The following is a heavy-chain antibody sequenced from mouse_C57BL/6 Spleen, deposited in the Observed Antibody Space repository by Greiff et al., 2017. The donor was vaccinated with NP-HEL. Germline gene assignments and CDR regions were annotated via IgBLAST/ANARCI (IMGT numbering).Heavy chain of an antibody. V-gene: IGHV1-56*01. CDR2: IFPGSGST. Sequence: QVQLQQSGPELVRPGASVKISCKAPGYTFTSHWMQWVRQRPGQGLEWIGEIFPGSGSTYYNEKFKGKATLTVDTSSSTAYMQLSSLTSEDSAVYFCEGYYYGSSPRDYWGQGTSVTVSS. D-gene: IGHD1-1*01. J-gene: IGHJ4*01. CDR1: GYTFTSHW. CDR3: EGYYYGSSPRDY.